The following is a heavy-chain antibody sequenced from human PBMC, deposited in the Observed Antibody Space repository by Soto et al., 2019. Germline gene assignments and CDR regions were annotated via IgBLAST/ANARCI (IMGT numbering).Heavy chain of an antibody. Sequence: ASVKVSCKASGYTFTSYAMHWVRQAPGQRLEWMGWINAGNGNTKYSQKFQGRVTITRDTSASTAYMELSSLRSEDTAVYYCARPASPTVTTYYFDYWGQGTLVTVSS. V-gene: IGHV1-3*01. J-gene: IGHJ4*02. CDR2: INAGNGNT. CDR3: ARPASPTVTTYYFDY. CDR1: GYTFTSYA. D-gene: IGHD4-17*01.